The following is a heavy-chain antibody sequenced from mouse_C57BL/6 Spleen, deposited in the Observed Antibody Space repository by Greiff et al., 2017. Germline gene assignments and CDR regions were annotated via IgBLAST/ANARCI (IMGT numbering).Heavy chain of an antibody. Sequence: QVQLQQPGAELVKPGASVKMSCKASGYTFPSYWITWVKQRPGQGLEWIGDIYPGSGGTNYNEKFKSKATLTVDTSSSTAYMQLSSLTSEDSAVYYCARAGNYGSSPWYFDVWGTGTTVTVSS. J-gene: IGHJ1*03. V-gene: IGHV1-55*01. D-gene: IGHD1-1*01. CDR2: IYPGSGGT. CDR3: ARAGNYGSSPWYFDV. CDR1: GYTFPSYW.